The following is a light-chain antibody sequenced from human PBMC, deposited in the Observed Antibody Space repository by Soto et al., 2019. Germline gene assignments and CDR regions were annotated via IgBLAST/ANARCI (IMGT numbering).Light chain of an antibody. CDR1: QDISNY. Sequence: DIQMTQSPSSLSASVGHRATITCQASQDISNYLNWYQQKPGKAPKLLIYDASNLETGVPSRFSGSGSGTDFTFTISSLQPEDIATYYCQQYDNLPLTFGGGTKVDI. V-gene: IGKV1-33*01. CDR2: DAS. CDR3: QQYDNLPLT. J-gene: IGKJ4*01.